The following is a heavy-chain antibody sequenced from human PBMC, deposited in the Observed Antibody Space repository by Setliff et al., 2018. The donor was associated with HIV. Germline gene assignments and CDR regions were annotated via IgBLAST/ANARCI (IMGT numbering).Heavy chain of an antibody. Sequence: PGGSLRLSCAVSGFTFSNYALNWVRQAPGKGLEWVSGISGSGGHTYYAESVKGRFTISRDKSKNTLYLQMNSLRAEDTAVYYCTQSQHLQYQMAAFDIWGQGTKVTVSS. CDR1: GFTFSNYA. V-gene: IGHV3-23*01. D-gene: IGHD1-1*01. CDR2: ISGSGGHT. J-gene: IGHJ3*02. CDR3: TQSQHLQYQMAAFDI.